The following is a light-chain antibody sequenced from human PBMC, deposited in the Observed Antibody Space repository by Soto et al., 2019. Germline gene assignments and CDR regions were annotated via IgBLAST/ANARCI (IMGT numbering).Light chain of an antibody. V-gene: IGKV3-20*01. J-gene: IGKJ4*01. CDR3: QQYGRSVT. CDR1: QSVSSGF. CDR2: GAS. Sequence: EIVLTQSPGTLSLSPGERATLSCRASQSVSSGFLAWYQQKPGQAPRLLIYGASSRATGIPDRFSGSGSGTDFTLTISRLEPEDFVVYYCQQYGRSVTFGGGTKVEIK.